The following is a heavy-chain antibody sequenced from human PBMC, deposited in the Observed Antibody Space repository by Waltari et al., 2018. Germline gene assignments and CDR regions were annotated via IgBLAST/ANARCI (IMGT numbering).Heavy chain of an antibody. D-gene: IGHD3-16*01. J-gene: IGHJ4*02. V-gene: IGHV1-18*01. CDR2: ISGYNGDA. Sequence: QPVQSGPEVKKPGASVKLSCKGSGYIFSHYGVTWVRQAPGQGLEWMGWISGYNGDAKYEEKFEGRVTMTRDTSTSTAYMEIRGLGSDDTALYFCARDDVDSSAFGGFWGQGTQVTVSS. CDR1: GYIFSHYG. CDR3: ARDDVDSSAFGGF.